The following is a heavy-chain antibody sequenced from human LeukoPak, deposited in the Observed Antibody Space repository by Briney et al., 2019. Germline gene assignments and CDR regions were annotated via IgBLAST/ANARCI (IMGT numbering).Heavy chain of an antibody. CDR3: ARRPLAAAYDY. CDR1: GGSFTGYY. CDR2: INRSGSS. Sequence: SETLSLTCTVYGGSFTGYYWSWIRQPPGRGLEWIGEINRSGSSHYTPSLQSRVTIFLEASRNQFSLQLSSVTAADTAVYYCARRPLAAAYDYWGQGTLVTVSS. V-gene: IGHV4-34*01. D-gene: IGHD6-13*01. J-gene: IGHJ4*02.